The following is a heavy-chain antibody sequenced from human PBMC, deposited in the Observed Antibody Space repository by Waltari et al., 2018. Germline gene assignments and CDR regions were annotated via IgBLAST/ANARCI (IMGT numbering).Heavy chain of an antibody. CDR3: ASSVVVPVGTFDY. V-gene: IGHV3-53*01. D-gene: IGHD3-22*01. CDR2: IYSGGST. CDR1: GFTVSSNY. J-gene: IGHJ4*02. Sequence: EVQLVESGGGLIQPGGSLRLSCAASGFTVSSNYMSWVRQAPGKGLEWVSVIYSGGSTYYADSGKGRFTISRDKSKNTLYLQMNSLRAEDTAVYYCASSVVVPVGTFDYWGQGTLVTVSS.